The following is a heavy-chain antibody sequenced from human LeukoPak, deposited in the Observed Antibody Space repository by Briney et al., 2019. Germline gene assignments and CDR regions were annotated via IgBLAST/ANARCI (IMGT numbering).Heavy chain of an antibody. CDR3: AREEIMITFGGVIVPFDY. D-gene: IGHD3-16*02. CDR2: ISAYNGNT. CDR1: GYTFTSYG. J-gene: IGHJ4*02. Sequence: ASVKVSCKASGYTFTSYGISWVRQAPGQGLEWMGWISAYNGNTNYAQKFQGRVTMTRDTSISTAYMELSRLRSDDTAVYYCAREEIMITFGGVIVPFDYWGQGTLVTVSS. V-gene: IGHV1-18*01.